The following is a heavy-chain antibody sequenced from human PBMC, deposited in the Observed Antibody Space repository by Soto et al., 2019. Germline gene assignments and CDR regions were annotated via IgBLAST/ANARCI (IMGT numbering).Heavy chain of an antibody. J-gene: IGHJ4*02. CDR3: ARDWGSSLGIDY. Sequence: QVQRQESGPGLVKPSETLSLTCTVSGGSVSSGSYYWSWIRQPPGKGLEWIGYIYYSGSTNYNPSLKSRVTISVDTSKNQFSLKLSSVTAADTAVYYCARDWGSSLGIDYWGQGTLVTVSS. V-gene: IGHV4-61*01. CDR2: IYYSGST. D-gene: IGHD6-13*01. CDR1: GGSVSSGSYY.